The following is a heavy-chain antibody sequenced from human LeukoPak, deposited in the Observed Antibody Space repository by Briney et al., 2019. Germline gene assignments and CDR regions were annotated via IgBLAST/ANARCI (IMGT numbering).Heavy chain of an antibody. CDR3: ARGNDSSGYYSDY. CDR2: IIPIFGTA. V-gene: IGHV1-69*13. Sequence: SVKVSCKASGGTFSSYAISWVRQAPGQGLEWMGGIIPIFGTANYAQKFQGRVTITADESTSTAYMELSSLRSEDTAVYCCARGNDSSGYYSDYWGQGTLVTVSS. D-gene: IGHD3-22*01. CDR1: GGTFSSYA. J-gene: IGHJ4*02.